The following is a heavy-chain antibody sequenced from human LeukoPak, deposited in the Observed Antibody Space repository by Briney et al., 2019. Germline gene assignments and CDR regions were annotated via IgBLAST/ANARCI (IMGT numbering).Heavy chain of an antibody. CDR2: INPNSGGT. V-gene: IGHV1-2*02. CDR1: GYTFTAYY. Sequence: ASVKVSCKASGYTFTAYYMDWVRQAPGQGLEWMGWINPNSGGTKYAQKFRGRVVMTRDTSTTTAYMEVSSLTYDDTAVYFCATARERATEIDYWGQGTPVTVSS. J-gene: IGHJ4*02. D-gene: IGHD5-24*01. CDR3: ATARERATEIDY.